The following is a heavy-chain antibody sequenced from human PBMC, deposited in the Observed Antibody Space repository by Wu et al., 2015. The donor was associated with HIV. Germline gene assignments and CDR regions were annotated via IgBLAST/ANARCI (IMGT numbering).Heavy chain of an antibody. V-gene: IGHV1-69*13. Sequence: QVHLLQSGAEVKKPGSSVRVSCKASGATFSSYALSWVRQAPGQGLEWMGRLIPMYGTADYAQRFQGRVTITADVSTSTAYMVVSSLRSDDTAVYYCAGGGGRTSMGPFDFWGQGTLVTVSS. D-gene: IGHD5-18*01. CDR1: GATFSSYA. CDR2: LIPMYGTA. J-gene: IGHJ4*02. CDR3: AGGGGRTSMGPFDF.